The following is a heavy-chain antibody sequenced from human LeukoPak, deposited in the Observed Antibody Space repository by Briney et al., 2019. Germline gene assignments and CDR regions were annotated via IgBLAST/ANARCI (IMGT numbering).Heavy chain of an antibody. CDR1: GFTVSSNY. Sequence: GGSLRLSCAASGFTVSSNYMSWVRQAPGKGLEWVSVIYSGGSTYYADSVKGRFTISRDNSKNTLYLQMNSLRAEDTAVYYCARSNYDSSGYYYGYFDYWGQGTLVTVSS. J-gene: IGHJ4*02. V-gene: IGHV3-53*01. CDR3: ARSNYDSSGYYYGYFDY. D-gene: IGHD3-22*01. CDR2: IYSGGST.